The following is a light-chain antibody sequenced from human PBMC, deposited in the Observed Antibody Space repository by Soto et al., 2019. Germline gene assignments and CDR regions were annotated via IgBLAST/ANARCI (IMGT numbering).Light chain of an antibody. CDR1: QSIRSS. V-gene: IGKV1-39*01. J-gene: IGKJ1*01. CDR2: AAS. Sequence: DIQMTQSPSSLSASVGDRVTITCRASQSIRSSLNWYQQKPGEAPKLLIYAASSLQSGVPSRFSGSGSGTDFTLTISSLQPEDFATYYCQQRYSSPRAFGQGTKVEIK. CDR3: QQRYSSPRA.